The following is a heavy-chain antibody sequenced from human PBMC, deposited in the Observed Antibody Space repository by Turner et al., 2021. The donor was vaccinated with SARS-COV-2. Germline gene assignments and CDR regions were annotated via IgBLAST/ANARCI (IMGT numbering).Heavy chain of an antibody. CDR1: GFTFRSYG. J-gene: IGHJ4*02. Sequence: QVQLVESGGGVVQPGRSLRLSCAASGFTFRSYGIHWVRQAQGKGLEWVAVIWFDGSNKYYADSVKGRFTISRDNSKNTLYLQMNSLRADDTAVYYCASLAIAAADYWGQGTLVTVSS. D-gene: IGHD6-13*01. CDR3: ASLAIAAADY. V-gene: IGHV3-33*01. CDR2: IWFDGSNK.